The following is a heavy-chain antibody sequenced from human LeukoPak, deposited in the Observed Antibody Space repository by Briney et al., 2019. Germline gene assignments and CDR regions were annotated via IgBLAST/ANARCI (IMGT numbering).Heavy chain of an antibody. Sequence: GGSLRLSCAASGFTVSSNYMNWVRQAPGKGLEWVSVIYSGGSTYYADSVKGRFTISRDTSKNTLFLQMNSLRAEDTAVYYCARDGGFDSRKYYFDHWGRGTLVTVSS. CDR3: ARDGGFDSRKYYFDH. CDR1: GFTVSSNY. J-gene: IGHJ4*02. V-gene: IGHV3-66*01. CDR2: IYSGGST. D-gene: IGHD3-22*01.